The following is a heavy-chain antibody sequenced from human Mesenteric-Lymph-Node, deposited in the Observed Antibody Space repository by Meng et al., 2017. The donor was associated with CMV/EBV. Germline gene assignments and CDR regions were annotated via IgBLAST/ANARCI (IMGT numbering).Heavy chain of an antibody. CDR2: INPNSGGT. CDR3: ARPFRGYYYYGMDV. V-gene: IGHV1-2*02. Sequence: ASVKVSCKTSGYTFIGYYIHWVRQAPGQGLEWMGWINPNSGGTNYAQKFQGRVTMTRDTSISTAFMELSGLRSDDTALNYCARPFRGYYYYGMDVWGQGTTVTVSS. D-gene: IGHD3-16*01. J-gene: IGHJ6*02. CDR1: GYTFIGYY.